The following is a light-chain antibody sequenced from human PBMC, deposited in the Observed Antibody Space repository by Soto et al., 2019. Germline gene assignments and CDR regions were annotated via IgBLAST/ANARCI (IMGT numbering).Light chain of an antibody. CDR1: SSDVGGYEY. J-gene: IGLJ1*01. CDR3: SSYIRSSTFSV. V-gene: IGLV2-14*01. CDR2: EVT. Sequence: TQPAYVSGSPGQSITISCTGTSSDVGGYEYVSWHQQYPGKVPKLIIYEVTNRPSWVSSRFSGSKSGNTASLTISGLQAEDEADYYCSSYIRSSTFSVFGSGTKVTVL.